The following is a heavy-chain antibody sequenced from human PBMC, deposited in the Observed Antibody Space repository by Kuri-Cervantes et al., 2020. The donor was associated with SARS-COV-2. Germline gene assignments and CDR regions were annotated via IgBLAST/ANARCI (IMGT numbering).Heavy chain of an antibody. J-gene: IGHJ4*02. D-gene: IGHD6-19*01. Sequence: SETLSLTCTVSGVSISSYYCSWIRQPPGKGLEWIGEINHSGSTNYNPSLKSRVTISVDTSKNQFSLKLSSVTAADTAVYYCAKDLSAVAGIGDYWGQGTLVTVSS. V-gene: IGHV4-34*01. CDR3: AKDLSAVAGIGDY. CDR2: INHSGST. CDR1: GVSISSYY.